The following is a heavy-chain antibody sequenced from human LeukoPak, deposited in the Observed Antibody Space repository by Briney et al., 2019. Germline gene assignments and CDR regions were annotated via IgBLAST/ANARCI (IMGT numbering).Heavy chain of an antibody. CDR3: AALGVTLSRGLPHNWFDP. Sequence: SETLSLTCGVYGGSFSDYSWSWIRQSPRKGLEWMGEIDHSGGTNYNPSLERRITISADRSQNQFSLKLRSVTVADTAVYYCAALGVTLSRGLPHNWFDPWGQGTLVTVSS. CDR2: IDHSGGT. CDR1: GGSFSDYS. V-gene: IGHV4-34*01. J-gene: IGHJ5*02. D-gene: IGHD3-10*01.